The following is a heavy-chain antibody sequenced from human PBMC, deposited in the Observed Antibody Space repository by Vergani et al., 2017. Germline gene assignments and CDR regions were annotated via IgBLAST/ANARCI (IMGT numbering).Heavy chain of an antibody. V-gene: IGHV2-26*01. CDR3: ARKLIVGATTIFDY. Sequence: QVTLRESGPALVKPTQTLTLTCTFSGFSLSTSGMGVSWIRQPPGKALEWLVHIFSNDEKSYSTSLKSRLTISKDTSKSQVVLTMTNMDPVDTATYYCARKLIVGATTIFDYWGQGTLVTVSS. J-gene: IGHJ4*02. CDR1: GFSLSTSGMG. CDR2: IFSNDEK. D-gene: IGHD1-26*01.